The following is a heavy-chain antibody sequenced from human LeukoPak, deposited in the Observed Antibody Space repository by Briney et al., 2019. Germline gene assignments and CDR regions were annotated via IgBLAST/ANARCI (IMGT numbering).Heavy chain of an antibody. CDR3: ARTCPLMYCSSSFFDP. CDR2: ISAYNGNT. Sequence: ASVKVSCKASGYTFTSFGISWVRQAPGQGLEWMGWISAYNGNTNYAQKFQGRVTMTTDTSTSTAYMGLRSLRSDDTAVYYCARTCPLMYCSSSFFDPWGQGTLVTVSS. D-gene: IGHD2-2*01. J-gene: IGHJ5*02. V-gene: IGHV1-18*01. CDR1: GYTFTSFG.